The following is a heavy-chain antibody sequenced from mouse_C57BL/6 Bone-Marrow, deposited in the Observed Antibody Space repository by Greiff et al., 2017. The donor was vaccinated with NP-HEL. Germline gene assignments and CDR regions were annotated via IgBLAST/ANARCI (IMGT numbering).Heavy chain of an antibody. Sequence: QVQLQQSGAELVRPGASVTLSCKASGYTFTDYEMHWVKQTPVHGLEWIGAIDPETGGTAYNQKFKGKAILTADKSSSTAYMELRSLTSEDSAVYYCTTKRWLPYFDYWGQGTTLSLL. CDR3: TTKRWLPYFDY. D-gene: IGHD2-3*01. J-gene: IGHJ2*01. V-gene: IGHV1-15*01. CDR2: IDPETGGT. CDR1: GYTFTDYE.